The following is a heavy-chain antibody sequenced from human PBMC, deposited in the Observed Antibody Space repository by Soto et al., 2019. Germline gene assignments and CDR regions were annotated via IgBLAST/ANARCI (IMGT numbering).Heavy chain of an antibody. V-gene: IGHV3-30*18. Sequence: XGSLRLSCAASGFTFSSYGMPWVREVPGKGLEWVAGTSFDGTITYYADSVKGRFSISRDNSKNTLSLHVNTLRQEDTAVYYCAKDPYSSLWLPDSWGQGTLVTVSS. CDR1: GFTFSSYG. CDR3: AKDPYSSLWLPDS. D-gene: IGHD6-13*01. CDR2: TSFDGTIT. J-gene: IGHJ4*02.